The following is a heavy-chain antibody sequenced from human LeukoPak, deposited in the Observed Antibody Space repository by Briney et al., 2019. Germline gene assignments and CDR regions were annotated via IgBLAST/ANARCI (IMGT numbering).Heavy chain of an antibody. CDR3: AKDLAYCGGDCYLSAFDY. V-gene: IGHV3-53*01. D-gene: IGHD2-21*02. Sequence: GGSLRLSCAASGFTVSSNYMSWVRQAPGKGLEWVSVIYSGGSTYYADSVKGRFTISRDNSKNTLYLQMNSLRAEDTAVYYCAKDLAYCGGDCYLSAFDYWGQGTLVTVSS. J-gene: IGHJ4*02. CDR2: IYSGGST. CDR1: GFTVSSNY.